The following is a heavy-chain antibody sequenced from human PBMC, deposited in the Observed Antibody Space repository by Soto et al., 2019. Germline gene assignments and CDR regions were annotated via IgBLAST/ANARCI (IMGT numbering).Heavy chain of an antibody. J-gene: IGHJ3*02. CDR2: ISAYNGNT. CDR3: ARDLPPPAYYYDSSGPDAFDI. Sequence: ASVKVSCKASGYTFTSYGISWVRQAPGQGLEWMGWISAYNGNTNYAQKLQGRVTMTTDTSTSTAYMELRSLRSDDTAVYYCARDLPPPAYYYDSSGPDAFDIWGQGTMVT. V-gene: IGHV1-18*04. CDR1: GYTFTSYG. D-gene: IGHD3-22*01.